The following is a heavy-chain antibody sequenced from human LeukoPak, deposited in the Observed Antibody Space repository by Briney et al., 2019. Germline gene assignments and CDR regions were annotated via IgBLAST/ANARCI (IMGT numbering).Heavy chain of an antibody. CDR2: INWNGGST. D-gene: IGHD3-9*01. Sequence: GGSLRLSCAASGFTFSTFAMIWVRQPPGKGLEWVSGINWNGGSTGYADSVKGRFTISRDSSKNTLYLQMNRLGAEDTAVYYCARGGGGNSDFLTTYTGASLSFDYWGQGALVTVSS. CDR3: ARGGGGNSDFLTTYTGASLSFDY. CDR1: GFTFSTFA. V-gene: IGHV3-20*04. J-gene: IGHJ4*02.